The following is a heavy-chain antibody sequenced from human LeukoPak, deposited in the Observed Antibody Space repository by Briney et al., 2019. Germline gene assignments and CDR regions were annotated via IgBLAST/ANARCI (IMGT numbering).Heavy chain of an antibody. J-gene: IGHJ4*02. CDR1: GGSLSSSY. Sequence: LETLSLTCTVSGGSLSSSYWSWIRQPPGKGLEWIGYIYNSGSNKYNPSLKSRLTISVDTSKNQFSLKLSSVTAADTAVYYCARHSGSRTKEYYIDYWGQGTLVTVSS. CDR3: ARHSGSRTKEYYIDY. CDR2: IYNSGSN. V-gene: IGHV4-59*01. D-gene: IGHD6-19*01.